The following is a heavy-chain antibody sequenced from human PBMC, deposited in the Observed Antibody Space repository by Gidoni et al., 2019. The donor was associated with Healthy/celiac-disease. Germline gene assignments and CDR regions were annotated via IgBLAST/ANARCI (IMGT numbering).Heavy chain of an antibody. D-gene: IGHD4-17*01. J-gene: IGHJ5*02. CDR1: GSTFSEYY. CDR3: ARDRDYGDYERWFDP. Sequence: VQLVQPVGGLFKSGRFLRLSCAASGSTFSEYYMSWIRPAPGKGLEWVSYMSGSSSYTNDADSVKGRCTISRDNAKNSLYLQMNSLRAEDTAVYYCARDRDYGDYERWFDPWGQGTLVTVSS. CDR2: MSGSSSYT. V-gene: IGHV3-11*05.